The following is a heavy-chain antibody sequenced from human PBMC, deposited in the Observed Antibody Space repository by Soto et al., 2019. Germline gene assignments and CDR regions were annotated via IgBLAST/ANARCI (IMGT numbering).Heavy chain of an antibody. V-gene: IGHV3-23*04. J-gene: IGHJ4*02. CDR1: GFTLSTYA. Sequence: EVQLVESGGGLEQPGGSLRLACAASGFTLSTYAMSWVRQTPGKGLEGVSHISGTGADSQYADSVKGSFTISRENSKNMLFLQMNSLRVEDTAVYYCARDGYNHLPFDYWGQGTPVTVSS. CDR2: ISGTGADS. D-gene: IGHD1-1*01. CDR3: ARDGYNHLPFDY.